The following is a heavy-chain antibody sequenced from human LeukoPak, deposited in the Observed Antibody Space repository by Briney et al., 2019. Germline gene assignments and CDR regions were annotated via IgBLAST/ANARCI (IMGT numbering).Heavy chain of an antibody. CDR1: GFTFNSYG. Sequence: AGSLRLSCVASGFTFNSYGMNWVRQAPGKELEWVSFLRYDGRNQHYADSVGGRFTVSRDNPNNTLYLQMNSLRPEDTAVYYCAKDPVAGAPAYYFDNWGQGTLVTVSS. V-gene: IGHV3-30*02. CDR2: LRYDGRNQ. CDR3: AKDPVAGAPAYYFDN. D-gene: IGHD6-19*01. J-gene: IGHJ4*02.